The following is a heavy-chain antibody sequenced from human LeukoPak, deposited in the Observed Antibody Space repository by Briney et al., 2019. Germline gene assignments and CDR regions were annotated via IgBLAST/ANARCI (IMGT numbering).Heavy chain of an antibody. Sequence: PGGSLRLSCAASGFTFSSYWMTWVRQAPGKGLEWVANINQDGSEKYYVDSVKGRFTISRDNAKNSLYLQMSSLRAEDTAVYYCARDTVTDSITDYWGQGTLVTVSS. CDR3: ARDTVTDSITDY. V-gene: IGHV3-7*05. CDR1: GFTFSSYW. CDR2: INQDGSEK. D-gene: IGHD4-17*01. J-gene: IGHJ4*02.